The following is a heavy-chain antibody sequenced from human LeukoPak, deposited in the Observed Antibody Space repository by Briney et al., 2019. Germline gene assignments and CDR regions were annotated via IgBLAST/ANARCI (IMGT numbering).Heavy chain of an antibody. V-gene: IGHV4-59*01. CDR1: GGSISSYY. Sequence: SETLSLTCTVSGGSISSYYWSWIRQPPGKGLEWIGYIYYSGSTNYNPSLKSRVTISVDTSENQFSLKLSSVTAADTAVYYCARDRGYSYGYTGYYYYGMDVWGQGTTVTVSS. CDR2: IYYSGST. D-gene: IGHD5-18*01. CDR3: ARDRGYSYGYTGYYYYGMDV. J-gene: IGHJ6*02.